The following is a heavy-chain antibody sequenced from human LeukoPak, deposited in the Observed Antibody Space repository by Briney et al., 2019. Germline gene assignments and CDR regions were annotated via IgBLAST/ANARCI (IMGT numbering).Heavy chain of an antibody. D-gene: IGHD3/OR15-3a*01. Sequence: SQTLSLTSAVSGASISSGSYSWSWIRQPPGKGLEWIGYIYHSGSTYDNPSLSSRVTISVDRSKNQFSLKLSSVTAADTAVYYCARSGYYTVGTFDIWGQGTMVTVSS. CDR3: ARSGYYTVGTFDI. CDR1: GASISSGSYS. V-gene: IGHV4-30-2*01. J-gene: IGHJ3*02. CDR2: IYHSGST.